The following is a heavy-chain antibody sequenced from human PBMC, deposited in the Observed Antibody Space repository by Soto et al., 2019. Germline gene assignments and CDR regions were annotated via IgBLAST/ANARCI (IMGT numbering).Heavy chain of an antibody. J-gene: IGHJ6*03. Sequence: GESLKISCKGSGYSFTSYWIGCVRQMPGKGLEWMGIIYPGDSDTRYSPSFQGQVTISADKSISTAYLQWSSLKASDTAMYYCARRGGYCTNGVCSSPYYYYYMDVWGKGTTVTVSS. CDR3: ARRGGYCTNGVCSSPYYYYYMDV. CDR1: GYSFTSYW. V-gene: IGHV5-51*01. CDR2: IYPGDSDT. D-gene: IGHD2-8*01.